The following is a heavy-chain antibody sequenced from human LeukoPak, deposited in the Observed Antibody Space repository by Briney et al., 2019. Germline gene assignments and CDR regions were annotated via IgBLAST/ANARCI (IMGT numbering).Heavy chain of an antibody. Sequence: GGSLRLSCPASGFTVSSNYMSWVRQAPGKGLEGVSVIYSGGSTYYADSVKGRFTISRDNYKNTMYLQMNSLRAEDTAVYYCARVGPSVWEGFDPWGQGTLVTVSS. J-gene: IGHJ5*02. CDR2: IYSGGST. V-gene: IGHV3-53*01. CDR1: GFTVSSNY. D-gene: IGHD1-26*01. CDR3: ARVGPSVWEGFDP.